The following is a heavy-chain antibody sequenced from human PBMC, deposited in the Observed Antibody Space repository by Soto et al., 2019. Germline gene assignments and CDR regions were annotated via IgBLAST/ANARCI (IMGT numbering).Heavy chain of an antibody. D-gene: IGHD6-6*01. CDR3: ASDRSSYRIAARPPDY. CDR2: IWYDGSNK. CDR1: GFTFSSYG. V-gene: IGHV3-33*01. Sequence: QVQLVESGGGVVQPGRSLRLSCAASGFTFSSYGMHWFRQAPGKGLEGVAVIWYDGSNKYYEDSVKGRFTISRDNSKNTLYLQMNSLRAEDTAVYYWASDRSSYRIAARPPDYLGQGTRVTVSS. J-gene: IGHJ4*02.